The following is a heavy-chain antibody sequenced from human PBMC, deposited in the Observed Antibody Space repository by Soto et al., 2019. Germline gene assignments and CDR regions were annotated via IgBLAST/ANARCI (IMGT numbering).Heavy chain of an antibody. J-gene: IGHJ4*02. Sequence: PGGSLRLSCAASGFTFSSYAMHWVRQAPGKGLEWVAVISYDGSNKYYADSVKGRFTISRDNSENTLYLQMNSLRAEDTAVYYCARDLYDGSHFDYWGQGTLVTVSS. CDR3: ARDLYDGSHFDY. D-gene: IGHD1-26*01. V-gene: IGHV3-30-3*01. CDR1: GFTFSSYA. CDR2: ISYDGSNK.